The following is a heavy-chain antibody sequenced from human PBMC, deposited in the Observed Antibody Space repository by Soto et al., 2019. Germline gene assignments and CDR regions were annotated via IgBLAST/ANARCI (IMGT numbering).Heavy chain of an antibody. CDR2: ISGYNDNT. J-gene: IGHJ4*02. D-gene: IGHD3-9*01. CDR1: GYTFTSYS. Sequence: QVQLVQSGAEVKKPGASVKVSCKAYGYTFTSYSINWVRQAPGQGLEWMGWISGYNDNTNSAQKLQGRVTMTTDTSTSTAYVELRSLRSDDTAVYYCARGYDFLTGYYLFDYWGQGTLVTVSS. CDR3: ARGYDFLTGYYLFDY. V-gene: IGHV1-18*01.